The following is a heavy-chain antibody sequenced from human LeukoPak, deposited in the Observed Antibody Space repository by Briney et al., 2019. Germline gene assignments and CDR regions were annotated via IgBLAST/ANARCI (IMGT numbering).Heavy chain of an antibody. Sequence: ASVKVSCKASGYTFTCYGILWVRQAPGQGREGVGWISTYNGNTNYAQKIQGRVTMTTDSSTSTAYMELSSRRSEDTAVYYCARVSGDDISGSINDAFDIWGQRTMVTVSS. CDR2: ISTYNGNT. V-gene: IGHV1-18*01. J-gene: IGHJ3*02. D-gene: IGHD3-22*01. CDR3: ARVSGDDISGSINDAFDI. CDR1: GYTFTCYG.